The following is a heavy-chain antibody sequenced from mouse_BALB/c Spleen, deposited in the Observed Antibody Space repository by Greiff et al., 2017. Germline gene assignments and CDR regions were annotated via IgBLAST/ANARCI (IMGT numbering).Heavy chain of an antibody. V-gene: IGHV6-6*02. D-gene: IGHD1-1*01. CDR2: IRLKSNNYAT. J-gene: IGHJ1*01. CDR3: TRRAIITTVVARYFDV. Sequence: EVKLVESGGGLVQPGGSMKLSCVASGFTFSNYWMNWVRQSPEKGLEWVAEIRLKSNNYATHYAESVKGRFTISRDDSKSSVYLQMNNLRAEDTGIYYCTRRAIITTVVARYFDVWGAGTTVTVSS. CDR1: GFTFSNYW.